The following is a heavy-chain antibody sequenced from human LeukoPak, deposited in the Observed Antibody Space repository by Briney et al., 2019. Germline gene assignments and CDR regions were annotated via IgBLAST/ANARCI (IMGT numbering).Heavy chain of an antibody. CDR3: ARGQQLDYYYYYYMDV. CDR2: IIPIFGTA. V-gene: IGHV1-69*06. Sequence: SVKVSCKASGGTFSSYAISWVRQAPGQGLEWMGGIIPIFGTANYAQKFQGRVTITADKSTSTAYMELSSLRSEDTAVYYCARGQQLDYYYYYYMDVWGKGTTVTVSS. D-gene: IGHD6-13*01. J-gene: IGHJ6*03. CDR1: GGTFSSYA.